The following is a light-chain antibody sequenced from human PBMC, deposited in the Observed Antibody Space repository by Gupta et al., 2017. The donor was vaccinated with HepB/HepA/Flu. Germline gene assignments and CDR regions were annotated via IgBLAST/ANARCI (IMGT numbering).Light chain of an antibody. CDR1: QSVLYSSNNKNY. J-gene: IGKJ1*01. CDR2: WAS. CDR3: QQHYSTPPT. Sequence: DIVMTQSPDSLAVSLGERATINCKSSQSVLYSSNNKNYLTWYQQKPGQPPKLLLYWASTREFGVPDRFSGSGSGTYFTLTISSLQAEDVAVYYCQQHYSTPPTFGQGTKVEIK. V-gene: IGKV4-1*01.